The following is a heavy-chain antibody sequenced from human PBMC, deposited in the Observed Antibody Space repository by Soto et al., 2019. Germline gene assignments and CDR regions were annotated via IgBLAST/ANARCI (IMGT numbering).Heavy chain of an antibody. V-gene: IGHV3-74*01. CDR2: INSDGSST. Sequence: EVQLVESGGGLVQPGGSLRLSCAASGFTFSSYWMHWVRQAPGKGLVWVSRINSDGSSTSYADSVKGRFTISRDNAKNTLYLQMNSLRAEDTAAYYCARARAIAAAGISWFDPWGQGTLVTVSS. CDR3: ARARAIAAAGISWFDP. D-gene: IGHD6-13*01. CDR1: GFTFSSYW. J-gene: IGHJ5*02.